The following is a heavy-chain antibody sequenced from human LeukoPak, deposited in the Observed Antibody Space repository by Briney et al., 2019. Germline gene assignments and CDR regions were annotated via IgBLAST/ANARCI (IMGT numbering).Heavy chain of an antibody. V-gene: IGHV3-21*01. CDR2: ISSNSIYV. J-gene: IGHJ4*02. Sequence: GGSLRLSCAASGFTFSTYSMNWVRQAPGKGLEWVSSISSNSIYVFYADSMKGRFTISRDNAKNSLSLQMNSLRAEDTAVYYCARDQVDRIWYFDYWGQGTLVTVSS. D-gene: IGHD1-14*01. CDR3: ARDQVDRIWYFDY. CDR1: GFTFSTYS.